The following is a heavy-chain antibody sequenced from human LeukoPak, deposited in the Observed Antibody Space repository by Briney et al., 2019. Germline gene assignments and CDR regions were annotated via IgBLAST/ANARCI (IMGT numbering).Heavy chain of an antibody. D-gene: IGHD3/OR15-3a*01. CDR1: GFTFSNYG. CDR2: IRSAVDTT. CDR3: AKHFCAGLDCSLFDS. J-gene: IGHJ4*02. Sequence: QAGGSLRLSCAASGFTFSNYGVSWVRQAPGKGLEWVSGIRSAVDTTHYADSVKGRFIISRDNSKNTLSLQLNSLRPEDTALYYCAKHFCAGLDCSLFDSRGQGTLVTVSS. V-gene: IGHV3-23*01.